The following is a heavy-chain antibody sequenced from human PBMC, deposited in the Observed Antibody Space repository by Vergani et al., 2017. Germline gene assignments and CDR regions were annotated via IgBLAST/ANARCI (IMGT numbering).Heavy chain of an antibody. CDR2: IYPGDSDT. D-gene: IGHD5-18*01. CDR3: ARLKRMGYSYGSLDY. CDR1: GYSFTSYW. J-gene: IGHJ4*02. V-gene: IGHV5-51*03. Sequence: EMQLVQSGAEVKEPGESLKISCKGSGYSFTSYWIGWVRQMPGKGLEWMGIIYPGDSDTRYSPSFQGQVTISVDKSISTAYLQWASLRASDTAMYYCARLKRMGYSYGSLDYWGQGTLVTVSS.